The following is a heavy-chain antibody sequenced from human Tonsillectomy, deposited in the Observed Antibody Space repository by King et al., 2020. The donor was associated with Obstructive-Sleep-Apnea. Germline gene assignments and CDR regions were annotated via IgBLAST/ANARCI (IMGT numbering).Heavy chain of an antibody. J-gene: IGHJ4*02. CDR2: IYHSGGT. Sequence: QLQESGPGLVKPSGTLSLTCAVSGGSISSTNWWSWVRQPPGKGLEWIGEIYHSGGTNYHPSLKNRVTISIDKSGNQFSLKLTSFTAADTAVYYCASGNSTSPGYWGQGTLVTVSS. D-gene: IGHD2/OR15-2a*01. V-gene: IGHV4-4*02. CDR3: ASGNSTSPGY. CDR1: GGSISSTNW.